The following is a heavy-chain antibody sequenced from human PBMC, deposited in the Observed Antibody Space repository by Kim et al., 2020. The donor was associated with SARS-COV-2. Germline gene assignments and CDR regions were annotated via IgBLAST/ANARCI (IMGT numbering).Heavy chain of an antibody. J-gene: IGHJ4*02. Sequence: SETLSLTCTVSGGSISSGDYYWSWIRQPPGKGLEWIGYIYYSGSTYYNPSLKSRVTISVDTSKNQFSLKLSSVTAADTAVYYCAREALSGYYGYWGQGTLVTVSS. CDR3: AREALSGYYGY. CDR1: GGSISSGDYY. V-gene: IGHV4-30-4*01. CDR2: IYYSGST. D-gene: IGHD3-9*01.